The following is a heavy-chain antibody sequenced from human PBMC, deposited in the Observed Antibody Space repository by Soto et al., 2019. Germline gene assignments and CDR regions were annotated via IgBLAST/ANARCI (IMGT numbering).Heavy chain of an antibody. Sequence: SGSTFNSYGIHWVRQAPGKGQEWVAVISHDGSKTNYADSVKGRVTNSRDNSKNKPYLQMDSMRPEDTAVYYCTTVTAVGSRWFGLLPLGPFDYWGQGTLVTVSS. CDR2: ISHDGSKT. J-gene: IGHJ4*02. V-gene: IGHV3-30*19. CDR1: GSTFNSYG. D-gene: IGHD3-10*01. CDR3: TTVTAVGSRWFGLLPLGPFDY.